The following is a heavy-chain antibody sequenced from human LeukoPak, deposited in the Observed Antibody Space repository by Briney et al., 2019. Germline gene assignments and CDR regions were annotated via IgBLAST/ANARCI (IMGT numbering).Heavy chain of an antibody. D-gene: IGHD4-11*01. V-gene: IGHV3-23*01. CDR1: GFTFSSYA. CDR3: AKGNYGYYFDY. J-gene: IGHJ4*02. CDR2: ICGSGGNT. Sequence: PGGSLRLSCAASGFTFSSYAMSWVRQAPGKGLEWASAICGSGGNTYYADSVKGRFTISRDNSKNTLYLQMNSLRAEDTAIYYCAKGNYGYYFDYWGQGTLVTVSS.